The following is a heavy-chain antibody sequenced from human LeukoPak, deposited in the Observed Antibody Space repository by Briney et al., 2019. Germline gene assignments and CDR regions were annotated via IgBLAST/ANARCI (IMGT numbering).Heavy chain of an antibody. D-gene: IGHD3-22*01. Sequence: GGSLRLPCAASGFTFSSYWMHWVRQAPGKGLEWAGRIKSKTDGGTTDYAAPVKGRFTISRDDSKNTLYLQMNSLKTEDTAVYYCTTAYYYDSPWGQGTLVTVSS. CDR3: TTAYYYDSP. CDR2: IKSKTDGGTT. V-gene: IGHV3-15*07. J-gene: IGHJ4*02. CDR1: GFTFSSYW.